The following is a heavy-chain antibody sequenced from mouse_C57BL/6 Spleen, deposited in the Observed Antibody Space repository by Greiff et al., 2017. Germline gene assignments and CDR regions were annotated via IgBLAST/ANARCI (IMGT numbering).Heavy chain of an antibody. CDR3: ADGSSYWYFDV. D-gene: IGHD1-1*01. Sequence: EVQLQQSGPGLVKPSQSLSLTCSVTGYSITSGYYWNWIRQFPGNKLEWMGYISYDGSNNYNPSLKNRIPITRDTSKNQFFLKLNSVTTEDTATYYCADGSSYWYFDVWSTGTTVTVSS. V-gene: IGHV3-6*01. J-gene: IGHJ1*03. CDR1: GYSITSGYY. CDR2: ISYDGSN.